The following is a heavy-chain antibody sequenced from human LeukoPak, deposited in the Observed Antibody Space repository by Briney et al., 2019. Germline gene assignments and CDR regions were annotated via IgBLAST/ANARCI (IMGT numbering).Heavy chain of an antibody. CDR3: ATDYGDYGDAFDI. V-gene: IGHV4-31*03. J-gene: IGHJ3*02. D-gene: IGHD4-17*01. CDR1: GGSISSGGYY. Sequence: SSQTLSLTCTVSGGSISSGGYYWSWIRQHPGKGLEWIGYIYYSGSTYYNPSLKSRVTISVDTSKNQFSLKLSSATAADTAVYYCATDYGDYGDAFDIWGQGTMVTVSS. CDR2: IYYSGST.